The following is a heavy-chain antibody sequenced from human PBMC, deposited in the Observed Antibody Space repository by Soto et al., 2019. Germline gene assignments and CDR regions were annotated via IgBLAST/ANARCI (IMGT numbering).Heavy chain of an antibody. CDR2: ISWNSGSI. CDR1: GFTFDDYA. CDR3: AKDTMVRGVMAFDP. Sequence: GGSLRLSCAASGFTFDDYAMHWVRQAPGKGLEWVSGISWNSGSIGYADSVKGRFTISRDNAKNSLYLQMNSLRAEDTALYYCAKDTMVRGVMAFDPWGQGTLVTVSS. D-gene: IGHD3-10*01. V-gene: IGHV3-9*01. J-gene: IGHJ5*02.